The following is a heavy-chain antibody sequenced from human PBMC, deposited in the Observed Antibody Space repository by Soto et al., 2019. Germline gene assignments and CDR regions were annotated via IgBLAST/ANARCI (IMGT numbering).Heavy chain of an antibody. J-gene: IGHJ4*02. D-gene: IGHD3-3*01. CDR1: GFTFSSYA. CDR2: ISGSGGST. V-gene: IGHV3-23*01. CDR3: AKDPLMDYDFWSGYSLY. Sequence: GGSLRLSCAASGFTFSSYAMSWVRQAPGKGLEWVSAISGSGGSTYYADSVKGRFTISRDNSKNTLYLQMNSLRAEDTAVYYCAKDPLMDYDFWSGYSLYWGQGTLVTVSS.